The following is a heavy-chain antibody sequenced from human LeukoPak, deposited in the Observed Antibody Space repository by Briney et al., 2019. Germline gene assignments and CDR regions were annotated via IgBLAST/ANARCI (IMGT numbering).Heavy chain of an antibody. CDR2: IRTKANTYAT. Sequence: GGSLKLSCAASGFTFSGSVIHWVRQASGKGLEWVGRIRTKANTYATVYAASAKGRFTISRDDSNNTAYLQMNSLRNEDTAVYYCTSNNYGSENWLDPWGQGTLVTVSS. V-gene: IGHV3-73*01. J-gene: IGHJ5*02. CDR1: GFTFSGSV. CDR3: TSNNYGSENWLDP. D-gene: IGHD3-10*01.